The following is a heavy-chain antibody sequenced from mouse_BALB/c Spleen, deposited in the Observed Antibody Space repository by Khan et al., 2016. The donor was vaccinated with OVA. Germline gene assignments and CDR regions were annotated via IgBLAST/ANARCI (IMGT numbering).Heavy chain of an antibody. Sequence: EVQLQEPGPRLAKPSQTLSLTCSVTGDSITSGYWCWIRKFPGNKLEYMGYILYSGSTYYTPSLKSRISITRHTSQNQYYLQLNSVTTEDTATYYCARSTYRYAFAYWGQGTLVTVSA. CDR1: GDSITSGY. J-gene: IGHJ3*01. V-gene: IGHV3-8*02. D-gene: IGHD2-14*01. CDR3: ARSTYRYAFAY. CDR2: ILYSGST.